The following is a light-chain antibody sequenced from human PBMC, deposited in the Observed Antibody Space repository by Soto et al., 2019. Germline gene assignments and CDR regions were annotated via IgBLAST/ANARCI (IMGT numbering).Light chain of an antibody. Sequence: DIQMTQSPSSLSASVGDRVTINCRASQATSNYVAWFQQKPGEAPKSLMFATSTLQSGVPSRFRGSGSQTYFTLTITNLQPVDFATYFCQQYHSLPFTFGPGTTVHFK. CDR2: ATS. J-gene: IGKJ3*01. CDR3: QQYHSLPFT. V-gene: IGKV1-16*01. CDR1: QATSNY.